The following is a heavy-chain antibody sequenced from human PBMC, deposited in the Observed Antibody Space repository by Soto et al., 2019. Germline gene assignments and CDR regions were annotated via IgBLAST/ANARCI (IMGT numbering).Heavy chain of an antibody. Sequence: SETLSLTCTVSGGSISSYYWSWIRQPPGKGLEWIGYIYYSGSTNYNPSLKSRVTISVDTSKNQFSLKLSSVTAADTAVYYCARDLVVAATSAQYYFDYWGQGTLVTVSS. CDR3: ARDLVVAATSAQYYFDY. V-gene: IGHV4-59*01. CDR1: GGSISSYY. CDR2: IYYSGST. J-gene: IGHJ4*02. D-gene: IGHD2-15*01.